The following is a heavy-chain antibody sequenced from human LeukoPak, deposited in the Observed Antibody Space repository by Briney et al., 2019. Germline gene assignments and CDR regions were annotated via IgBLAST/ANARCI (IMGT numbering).Heavy chain of an antibody. Sequence: PGGSLRLSCAASGFTFSSYGMHWVRQAPGKGLEWVAFIRYDGSNKYYADSVKGRFTISRDNSKNTLYLQMNSLRAEDTAVYYCAKQGQVVPAAIGNYNWFDPWGQGTLVTVSS. D-gene: IGHD2-2*01. CDR2: IRYDGSNK. CDR3: AKQGQVVPAAIGNYNWFDP. V-gene: IGHV3-30*02. CDR1: GFTFSSYG. J-gene: IGHJ5*02.